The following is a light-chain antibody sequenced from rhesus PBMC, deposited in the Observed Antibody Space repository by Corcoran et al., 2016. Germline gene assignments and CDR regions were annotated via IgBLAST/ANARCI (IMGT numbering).Light chain of an antibody. Sequence: ETVLTQSPATLSLSPGERATLSCRASQSVGSYLAWYQPIPGQAPRLLINGASSRATGIPDRFSGSGSGTYLTLTISRLEPEGVGIEYCQQSSTLWTFGQGTKVEIK. CDR1: QSVGSY. J-gene: IGKJ1*01. CDR2: GAS. CDR3: QQSSTLWT. V-gene: IGKV3-24*04.